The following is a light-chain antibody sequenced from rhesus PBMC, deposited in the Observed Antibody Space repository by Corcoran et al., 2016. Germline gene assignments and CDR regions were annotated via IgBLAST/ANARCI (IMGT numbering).Light chain of an antibody. CDR3: QQYNSLPPWT. CDR1: QGISSY. CDR2: FAT. V-gene: IGKV1-25*02. J-gene: IGKJ1*01. Sequence: DIQMTQSPSSVSASVGDRVTITWRASQGISSYLAWYQQKPGKAPKLLIYFATTLQSGVPSRFSGSGSGTEFTLTISSLQPEDFATYYCQQYNSLPPWTFGQGTKVEIK.